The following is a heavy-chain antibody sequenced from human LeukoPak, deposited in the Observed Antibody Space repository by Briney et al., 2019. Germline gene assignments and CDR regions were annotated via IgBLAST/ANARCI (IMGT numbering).Heavy chain of an antibody. CDR2: IYYSGST. CDR3: ARVHYYDSSGSFDY. V-gene: IGHV4-59*01. Sequence: SETLSLTCTVSGGSISSYYWSWIRQPPGKGLEWIGYIYYSGSTNYNPSLKSRVTISVDTSKNQFSLKLSSVTAADTAVYYCARVHYYDSSGSFDYWGQGTLVTVSS. CDR1: GGSISSYY. D-gene: IGHD3-22*01. J-gene: IGHJ4*02.